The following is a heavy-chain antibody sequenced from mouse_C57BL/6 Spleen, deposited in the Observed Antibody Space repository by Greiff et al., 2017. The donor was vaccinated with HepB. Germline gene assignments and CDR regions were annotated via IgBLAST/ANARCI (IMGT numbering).Heavy chain of an antibody. CDR3: ARSGFSNYGAWFAY. D-gene: IGHD2-5*01. CDR1: GFSLTSYG. V-gene: IGHV2-2*01. Sequence: VHLVESGPGLVQPSQSLSITCTVSGFSLTSYGVHWVRQSPGKGLEWLGVLWSGGSTDYNAAFISRLSISKDNSKSQGFFKMNSLQADDTAKYYCARSGFSNYGAWFAYWGQGTLVTVSA. CDR2: LWSGGST. J-gene: IGHJ3*01.